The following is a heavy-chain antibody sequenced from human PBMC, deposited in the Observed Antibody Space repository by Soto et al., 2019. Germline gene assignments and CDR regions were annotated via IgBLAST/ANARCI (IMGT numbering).Heavy chain of an antibody. CDR3: ARHIVGATFGY. V-gene: IGHV4-39*01. CDR1: GGSISSISYY. CDR2: IYYSGST. D-gene: IGHD1-26*01. J-gene: IGHJ4*02. Sequence: SETLSLTSTVSGGSISSISYYWGWIRQPPGKGLEWIGSIYYSGSTYYNPSLKSRVTISVDTSKNQFSLKLSSVTAADTAVYYCARHIVGATFGYWGQGTLVTVSS.